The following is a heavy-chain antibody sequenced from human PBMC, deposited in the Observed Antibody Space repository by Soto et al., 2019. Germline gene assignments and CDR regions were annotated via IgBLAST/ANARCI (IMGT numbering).Heavy chain of an antibody. CDR2: ISAYNGNT. D-gene: IGHD3-16*01. V-gene: IGHV1-18*01. J-gene: IGHJ4*02. CDR1: GYTFTSYG. CDR3: ARDAQGVFLHY. Sequence: QVQLVQSGAEVKKPGASVKVSCKASGYTFTSYGISRVRQAPGQGLEWMGWISAYNGNTNYAQKLQGRVTMTRDTSPSKAYMELRSLRSDDTAVYDCARDAQGVFLHYWGQGTLVTVSS.